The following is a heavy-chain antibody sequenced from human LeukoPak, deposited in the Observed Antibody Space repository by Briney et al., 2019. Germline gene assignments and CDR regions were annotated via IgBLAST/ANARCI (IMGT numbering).Heavy chain of an antibody. CDR2: IRSIAYGGTT. J-gene: IGHJ4*02. D-gene: IGHD6-19*01. CDR1: GFTFGDYA. Sequence: GGSLRLSCTASGFTFGDYAMSWFRQAPGKGLEWVGFIRSIAYGGTTEYAASVKGRFTISRDDSKSIGYLQMNSLRAEDTAVYYCAKDPYSSGWYKNPHWGYWGQGTLVTVSS. V-gene: IGHV3-49*03. CDR3: AKDPYSSGWYKNPHWGY.